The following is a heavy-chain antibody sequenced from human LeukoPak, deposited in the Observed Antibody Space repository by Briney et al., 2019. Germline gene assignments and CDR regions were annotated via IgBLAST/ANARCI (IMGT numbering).Heavy chain of an antibody. V-gene: IGHV4-61*01. J-gene: IGHJ4*02. Sequence: SETLSLTCTASGGSVSSGSYYWSWIRQPPGKGLEWIGYIYYSGSTNYNPSLKSRVTISVDTSKNQFSLKLSSVTAADTAVYYCASHIPNYYDSSGYFDYWGQGTLVTVSS. CDR3: ASHIPNYYDSSGYFDY. D-gene: IGHD3-22*01. CDR2: IYYSGST. CDR1: GGSVSSGSYY.